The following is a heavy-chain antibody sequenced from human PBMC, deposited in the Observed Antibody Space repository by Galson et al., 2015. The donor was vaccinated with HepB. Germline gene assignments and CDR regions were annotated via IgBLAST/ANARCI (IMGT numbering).Heavy chain of an antibody. D-gene: IGHD5/OR15-5a*01. V-gene: IGHV4-61*02. Sequence: TLSLTCTVSGGSISSGSFYWSWIRQPAGKGLEWIGRIYTSGSTNYNPSLKSRVTMSVDTSKSQFSLRLTSLTAADTAVYYCARVLVGYSISHYYYYMDVWGKGTTVTVSS. CDR3: ARVLVGYSISHYYYYMDV. J-gene: IGHJ6*03. CDR1: GGSISSGSFY. CDR2: IYTSGST.